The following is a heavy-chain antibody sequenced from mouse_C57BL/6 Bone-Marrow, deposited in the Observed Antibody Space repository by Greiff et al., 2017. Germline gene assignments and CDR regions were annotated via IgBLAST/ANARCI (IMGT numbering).Heavy chain of an antibody. V-gene: IGHV1-82*01. CDR1: GYAFSSSW. D-gene: IGHD1-1*01. Sequence: QVQLQQSGPELVKPGASVKISCKASGYAFSSSWMNWVKQRPGKGLEWIGRIYPGDGDTNYNGKFKGKATLTADNSSSTAYMQLSSLTSEDSAVYFCARGEVLLLDYWGQGTTLTVSS. CDR3: ARGEVLLLDY. J-gene: IGHJ2*01. CDR2: IYPGDGDT.